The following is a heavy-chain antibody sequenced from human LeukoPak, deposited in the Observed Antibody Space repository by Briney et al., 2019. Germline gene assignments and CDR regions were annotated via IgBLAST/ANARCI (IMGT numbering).Heavy chain of an antibody. Sequence: GGSLRLSCATSGFTVSSNYMTWVRQAPGKGLEWVSVIYSGGGTRYADSVKGRFTISRDNSKNTLYLQMNSLRAEDTAVYYCAKHIVGAITPKSYWGQGTLVTVSS. CDR2: IYSGGGT. J-gene: IGHJ4*02. V-gene: IGHV3-66*04. CDR3: AKHIVGAITPKSY. CDR1: GFTVSSNY. D-gene: IGHD1-26*01.